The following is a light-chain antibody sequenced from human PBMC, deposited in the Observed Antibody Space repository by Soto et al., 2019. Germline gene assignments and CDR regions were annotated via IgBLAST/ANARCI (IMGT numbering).Light chain of an antibody. CDR2: GAS. J-gene: IGKJ4*01. CDR3: QQYNPPLT. V-gene: IGKV3-20*01. Sequence: EIFLTQSPATLFLSPGGKATPPRRASQSISGTLAWYQQKPGQAPRLLIYGASSRATGIPDRFSGSGSGTDFTLTISRLEPEDFAVYFCQQYNPPLTFGGGTKVDIK. CDR1: QSISGT.